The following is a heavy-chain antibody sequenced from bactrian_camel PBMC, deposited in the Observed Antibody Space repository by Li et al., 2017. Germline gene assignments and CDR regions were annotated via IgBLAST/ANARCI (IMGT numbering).Heavy chain of an antibody. CDR1: AYMYSSAC. J-gene: IGHJ4*01. CDR3: AAVEGYEYNY. V-gene: IGHV3S19*01. Sequence: VQLVESGGSSVQAGGSLRLSCAAPAYMYSSACMGWVRQAPGKGLEWVSSFSTGGGSTYYADPVKGRFTISKDNAKNTLYLQMNSLKPEDTAVYYCAAVEGYEYNYWGQGTQVTVS. CDR2: FSTGGGST.